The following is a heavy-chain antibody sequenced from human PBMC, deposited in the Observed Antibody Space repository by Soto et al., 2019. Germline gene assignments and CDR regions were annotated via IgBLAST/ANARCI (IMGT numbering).Heavy chain of an antibody. CDR3: GKEGVPDAEGWFDP. CDR2: ISYDGSNK. D-gene: IGHD3-10*01. J-gene: IGHJ5*02. V-gene: IGHV3-30*18. CDR1: GFTFSSYG. Sequence: QVQLVESGGGVVQPGRSLRLSCAASGFTFSSYGMHWVRQAPGKGLEWVAVISYDGSNKYYADYVKGRFTISRDNSKNTLYLQMNGLRAEDTAVYYCGKEGVPDAEGWFDPWGQGTLVTVSS.